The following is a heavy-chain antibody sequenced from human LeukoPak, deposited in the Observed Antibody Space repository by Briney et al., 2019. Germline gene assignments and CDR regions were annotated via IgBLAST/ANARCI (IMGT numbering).Heavy chain of an antibody. J-gene: IGHJ4*02. V-gene: IGHV4-4*07. Sequence: SETLSLTCTVSGGSISSYQWSWIRQPAGKGLEWIGRIYTSGSTNYNPSLKSRVTMSVDTSKNQFSLSLSSVTAADTAFYYCARETTGLARYFDYWGQGTLVTVSS. D-gene: IGHD4-11*01. CDR3: ARETTGLARYFDY. CDR1: GGSISSYQ. CDR2: IYTSGST.